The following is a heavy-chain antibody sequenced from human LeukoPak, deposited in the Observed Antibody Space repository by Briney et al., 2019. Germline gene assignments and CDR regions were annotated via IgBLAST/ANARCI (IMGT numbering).Heavy chain of an antibody. Sequence: GGSLRLSCAAAGFTFTCYSMHWVRQAPGKGLVWVSHINPDGTTRSYADSVKGRFTISRDNAQSTVSLQMNSLRAEDTAVYYCCVMGTGTPYWGQGTLVTVSS. D-gene: IGHD1-7*01. CDR3: CVMGTGTPY. V-gene: IGHV3-74*01. CDR2: INPDGTTR. J-gene: IGHJ4*02. CDR1: GFTFTCYS.